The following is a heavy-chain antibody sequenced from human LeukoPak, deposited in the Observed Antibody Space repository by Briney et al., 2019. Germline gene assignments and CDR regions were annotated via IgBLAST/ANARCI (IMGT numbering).Heavy chain of an antibody. D-gene: IGHD3-10*01. CDR1: GHALSDLS. CDR3: ARAPMVRGVIKNWFDP. CDR2: FDPEVGDK. V-gene: IGHV1-24*01. J-gene: IGHJ5*02. Sequence: VASVKVSCKISGHALSDLSIHWVRQAPGRGPEWMGGFDPEVGDKMHAQKFQGRVTMTEDTSTDTAYMELNSLRSEDTAVYYCARAPMVRGVIKNWFDPWGQGTLVTVSS.